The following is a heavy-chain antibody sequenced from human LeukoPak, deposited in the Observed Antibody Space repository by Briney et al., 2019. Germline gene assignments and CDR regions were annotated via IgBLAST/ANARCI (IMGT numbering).Heavy chain of an antibody. D-gene: IGHD6-19*01. CDR1: GFNLHSHG. J-gene: IGHJ4*02. CDR2: VRYDGSIQ. V-gene: IGHV3-30*02. CDR3: GKGSSTSACPDY. Sequence: PGGSLSPSCAASGFNLHSHGMHWDRQVPDKGLDWVAFVRYDGSIQYYADSVKGRFAISRDNSKDTVSLQMNSLRPEDTAVYYCGKGSSTSACPDYWGQGTLVTVSS.